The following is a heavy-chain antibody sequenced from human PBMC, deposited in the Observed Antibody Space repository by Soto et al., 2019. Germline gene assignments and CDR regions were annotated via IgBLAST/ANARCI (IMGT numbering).Heavy chain of an antibody. J-gene: IGHJ6*02. CDR2: ISYDGSNK. V-gene: IGHV3-30*18. Sequence: GGSLRLSCEASGFTLSDYHMSWIRLAPGQGLEWVAVISYDGSNKYYADSVKGRFTISRDNSKNTLYLQMNSLRAEDTAVYYCAKDRVGATLYYYYYGMDVWGQGTTVTVSS. CDR3: AKDRVGATLYYYYYGMDV. CDR1: GFTLSDYH. D-gene: IGHD1-26*01.